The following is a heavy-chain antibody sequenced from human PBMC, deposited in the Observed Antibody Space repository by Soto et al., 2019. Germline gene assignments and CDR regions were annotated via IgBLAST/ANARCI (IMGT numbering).Heavy chain of an antibody. V-gene: IGHV3-23*01. D-gene: IGHD2-2*01. CDR3: ARDPPNDKTQLDYGMEI. Sequence: GGSLRLSCAASGFTFRSYTMNWVRQAPGKGLEWVSLISARGGSTCCADSVKGRFTISRDNSKNTLYLQMNSLRGEDTGVYYCARDPPNDKTQLDYGMEIWGQGTAVTIAS. J-gene: IGHJ6*01. CDR2: ISARGGST. CDR1: GFTFRSYT.